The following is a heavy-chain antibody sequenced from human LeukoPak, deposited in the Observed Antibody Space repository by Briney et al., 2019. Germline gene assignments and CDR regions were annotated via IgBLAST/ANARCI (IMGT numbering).Heavy chain of an antibody. CDR1: GFTFSSYG. CDR3: ARGAIFGVVITRSAFDI. D-gene: IGHD3-3*01. J-gene: IGHJ3*02. CDR2: ISGSGGST. V-gene: IGHV3-23*01. Sequence: GGSLGLSCAASGFTFSSYGMGWVRQAPGKGLEWVSAISGSGGSTYYADSVKGRFTISRDNSKNTLYLQMNSLRAEDTAVYYCARGAIFGVVITRSAFDIWGQGTMVTVSS.